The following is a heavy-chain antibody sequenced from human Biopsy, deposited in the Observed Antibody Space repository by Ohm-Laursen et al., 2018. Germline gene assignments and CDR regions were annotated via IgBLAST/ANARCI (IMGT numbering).Heavy chain of an antibody. D-gene: IGHD2-8*01. J-gene: IGHJ4*02. CDR1: GYSFISNG. V-gene: IGHV1-2*02. CDR3: ARDPLNGHKHFDY. Sequence: SVKVSCKASGYSFISNGISWMRQAPGQGLEWLGYINCKTGATNYAQKFQGTVTMTRDTSISTAYLALGSLRSADTAIYYCARDPLNGHKHFDYWGQGSLVTVSS. CDR2: INCKTGAT.